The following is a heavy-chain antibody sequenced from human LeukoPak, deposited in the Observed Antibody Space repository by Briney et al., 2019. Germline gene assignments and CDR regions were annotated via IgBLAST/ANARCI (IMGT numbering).Heavy chain of an antibody. V-gene: IGHV3-23*01. J-gene: IGHJ4*02. CDR1: GFSFSTYA. CDR2: ISGCGGST. D-gene: IGHD6-19*01. CDR3: AKGPLIEVAGTTWDY. Sequence: GGSLRLSCAASGFSFSTYAMNWVRQAPGKGLEWVSGISGCGGSTYCADSVKGRFTISRDNSKNTLYLQMNSLRAEDTAVYYCAKGPLIEVAGTTWDYWGQGTLVTVSS.